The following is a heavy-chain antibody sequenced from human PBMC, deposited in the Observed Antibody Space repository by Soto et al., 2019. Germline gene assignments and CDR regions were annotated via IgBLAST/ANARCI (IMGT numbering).Heavy chain of an antibody. J-gene: IGHJ4*02. V-gene: IGHV1-8*01. CDR2: MNPNSGNT. Sequence: QVQLVQFGAEVKKPGASVKVSCKASGYTFTSYDISWVRQATGQGLEWMGWMNPNSGNTVYAQKFQGRVTMTRNTSISTAYMELSSLRSEDPAVYYCARDKVVGATGNWGQGTLVTVSS. CDR3: ARDKVVGATGN. CDR1: GYTFTSYD. D-gene: IGHD1-1*01.